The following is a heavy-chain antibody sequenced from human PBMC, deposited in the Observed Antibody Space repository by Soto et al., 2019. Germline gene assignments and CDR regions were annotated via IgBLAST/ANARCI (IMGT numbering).Heavy chain of an antibody. D-gene: IGHD2-15*01. V-gene: IGHV3-7*01. CDR3: LKDPAAIGRYCSGEHCLPLF. CDR2: IKEDGSVK. Sequence: EAQLVASGGGLVQPGGSLRLSCVASGFMFSSLWMGWVRQAPGKGLEWVANIKEDGSVKHHVDSVKGRFTISRDNAKNSLYLQMNSLRVEDTAMYYCLKDPAAIGRYCSGEHCLPLFGGQGALLTVSS. J-gene: IGHJ4*02. CDR1: GFMFSSLW.